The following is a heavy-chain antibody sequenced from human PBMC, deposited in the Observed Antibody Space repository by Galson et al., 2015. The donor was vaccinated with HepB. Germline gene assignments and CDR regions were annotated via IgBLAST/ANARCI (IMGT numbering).Heavy chain of an antibody. CDR3: ARTSGWYDY. CDR1: GDSVSSHSAA. Sequence: CAISGDSVSSHSAAWNWIRQSPSRGLEWLGRTYYRSKWYSEYAESVKSRITINPDTSKNQFSLHLDSVTPEDTAVYHCARTSGWYDYWGQGTLVTVSS. CDR2: TYYRSKWYS. D-gene: IGHD6-19*01. V-gene: IGHV6-1*01. J-gene: IGHJ4*02.